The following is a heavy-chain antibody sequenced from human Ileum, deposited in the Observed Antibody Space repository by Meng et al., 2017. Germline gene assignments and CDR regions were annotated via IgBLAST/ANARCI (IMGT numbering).Heavy chain of an antibody. V-gene: IGHV3-30*04. CDR2: ISYDGSNK. Sequence: QVPLWGSGGGLVQPGVALRLSCAASGFTFSSYAMHWVRQAPDKGLEWVAVISYDGSNKYYADSVKGRFTISRDNSKNTLYLQMNSLRAEDTAVYYCASPPSEGDLWGRGTLVTVSS. D-gene: IGHD3-10*01. CDR3: ASPPSEGDL. CDR1: GFTFSSYA. J-gene: IGHJ2*01.